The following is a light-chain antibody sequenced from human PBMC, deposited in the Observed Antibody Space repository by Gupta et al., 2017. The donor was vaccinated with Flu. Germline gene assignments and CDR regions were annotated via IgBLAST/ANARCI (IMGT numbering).Light chain of an antibody. CDR1: ALSKQY. V-gene: IGLV3-25*02. J-gene: IGLJ3*02. Sequence: SYELTQSPSVSLSPGQTARITCPGDALSKQYTYWYQQKPGQASVLVIYRDTERPSGIPVRFSGSSSGTTVTLTISGVQAEDEADYYCQSADSSGTYWVFGGGTKVTVL. CDR3: QSADSSGTYWV. CDR2: RDT.